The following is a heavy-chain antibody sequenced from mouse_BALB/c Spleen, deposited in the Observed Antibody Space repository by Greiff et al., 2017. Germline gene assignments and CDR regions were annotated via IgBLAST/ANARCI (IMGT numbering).Heavy chain of an antibody. Sequence: EVQLVESGGDLVKPGGSLKLSCAASGFTFSSYGMSWVRQTPDKRLEWVATISSGGSYTYYPDSVKGRFTISRDNAKNTLYLQMSSLKSEDTAMYYCARSDYYGSSSYWYFDVWGAGTTVTVSS. CDR1: GFTFSSYG. V-gene: IGHV5-6*01. J-gene: IGHJ1*01. CDR2: ISSGGSYT. CDR3: ARSDYYGSSSYWYFDV. D-gene: IGHD1-1*01.